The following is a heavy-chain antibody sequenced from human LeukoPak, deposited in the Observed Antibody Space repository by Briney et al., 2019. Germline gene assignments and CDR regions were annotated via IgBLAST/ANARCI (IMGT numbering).Heavy chain of an antibody. CDR1: GGSISSSSYY. Sequence: SETLSLTCTVSGGSISSSSYYWGWIRQPPGKGLEWIGSIYHSGSTYYNPSLKSRVTISVDTSKNQFSLKLSSVTAADTAVYYCARTRQWLEYYFDYWGQGTLVTVSS. CDR3: ARTRQWLEYYFDY. V-gene: IGHV4-39*07. D-gene: IGHD6-19*01. CDR2: IYHSGST. J-gene: IGHJ4*02.